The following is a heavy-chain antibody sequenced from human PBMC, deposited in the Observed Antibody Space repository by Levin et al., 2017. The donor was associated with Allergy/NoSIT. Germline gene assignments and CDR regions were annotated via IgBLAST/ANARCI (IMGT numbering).Heavy chain of an antibody. D-gene: IGHD6-13*01. CDR3: ARVRIAAAGTLSWFDP. CDR1: AA. V-gene: IGHV6-1*01. J-gene: IGHJ5*02. CDR2: TYYRSKWYN. Sequence: AAWKWIRQSPSRGLEWLGRTYYRSKWYNDYAVSVKSRITINPDTSKNQFSLQLNSVTPEDTAVYYCARVRIAAAGTLSWFDPWGQGTLVTVSS.